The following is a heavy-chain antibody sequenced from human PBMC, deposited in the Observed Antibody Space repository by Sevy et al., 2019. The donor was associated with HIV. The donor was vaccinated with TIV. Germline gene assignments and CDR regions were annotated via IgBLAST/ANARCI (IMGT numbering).Heavy chain of an antibody. CDR3: ARANHYYGSGSYYAPGY. J-gene: IGHJ4*02. CDR1: GFTFSSYA. V-gene: IGHV3-30-3*01. CDR2: RSYDGSNK. D-gene: IGHD3-10*01. Sequence: GGSLRLSCAASGFTFSSYAMHWVRRAPGKGLEWVAARSYDGSNKDYADSVKGRFTISRDNSKNTLYLQMNSLRAEDTAVYYCARANHYYGSGSYYAPGYWGQGTLVTVSS.